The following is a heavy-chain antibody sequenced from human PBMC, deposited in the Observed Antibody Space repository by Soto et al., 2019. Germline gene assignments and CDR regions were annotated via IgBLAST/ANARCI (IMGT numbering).Heavy chain of an antibody. Sequence: GGSLRLSCAAARVTFSSYSMNWVRLAPGKGLEWVSYISSSSSTIYYADSVKGRFTISRDNAKNSLYLQMNSLRDEDTAVYYCARDEMVGCSSTSCYTGYYYYGMDVWGQGTTVTVSS. CDR1: RVTFSSYS. V-gene: IGHV3-48*02. CDR2: ISSSSSTI. CDR3: ARDEMVGCSSTSCYTGYYYYGMDV. J-gene: IGHJ6*02. D-gene: IGHD2-2*02.